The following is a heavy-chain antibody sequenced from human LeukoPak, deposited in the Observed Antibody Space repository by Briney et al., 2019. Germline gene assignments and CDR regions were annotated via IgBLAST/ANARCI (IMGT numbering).Heavy chain of an antibody. CDR1: GFTFSNAW. D-gene: IGHD3-22*01. Sequence: KTGGSLRLSCAASGFTFSNAWMSWVRQAPGKGLEWVGRIKSKTDGGTTDYAAPAKGRFTISRDDSKNTLYLQMNSLKTEDTAVYYCTTDRGVYDSSGYYYFPFDYWGQGTLVTVSS. CDR3: TTDRGVYDSSGYYYFPFDY. CDR2: IKSKTDGGTT. J-gene: IGHJ4*02. V-gene: IGHV3-15*01.